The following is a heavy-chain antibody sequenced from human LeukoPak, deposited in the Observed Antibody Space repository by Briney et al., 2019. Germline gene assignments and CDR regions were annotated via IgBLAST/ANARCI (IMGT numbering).Heavy chain of an antibody. Sequence: ASVKVSCKASGYTFTGYYIHWVRQAPGQGLEWMGWVNPDSGGTNFAQRFQGRVTMTRDTSISTAFMELNRLTSDDTAVYYCARDSTDRSAYYSPFDYWGQGTLVTASS. CDR3: ARDSTDRSAYYSPFDY. CDR1: GYTFTGYY. V-gene: IGHV1-2*02. J-gene: IGHJ4*02. D-gene: IGHD3-22*01. CDR2: VNPDSGGT.